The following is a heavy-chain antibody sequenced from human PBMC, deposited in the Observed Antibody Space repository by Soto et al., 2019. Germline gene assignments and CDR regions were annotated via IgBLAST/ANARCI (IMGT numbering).Heavy chain of an antibody. CDR3: ARDFNFIFVDIAAMRWNFDP. CDR2: VYTTGST. CDR1: GGSIHTYY. D-gene: IGHD3-3*02. Sequence: QVQLQESGPGLVRPSETLSLTCTVTGGSIHTYYWSWIRQSAGKGLEWIGRVYTTGSTNYDPSLQSRVPISVNTSRNPFSLSLRSGTPADTAVYYCARDFNFIFVDIAAMRWNFDPWGQGTLVTVSS. J-gene: IGHJ5*02. V-gene: IGHV4-4*07.